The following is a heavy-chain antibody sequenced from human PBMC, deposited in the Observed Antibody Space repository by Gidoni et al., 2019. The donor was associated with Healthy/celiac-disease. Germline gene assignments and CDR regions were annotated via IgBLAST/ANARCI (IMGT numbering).Heavy chain of an antibody. D-gene: IGHD5-12*01. V-gene: IGHV3-30-3*01. CDR1: GVTFSSYA. J-gene: IGHJ4*02. CDR3: ARYQDFSGYDLIYY. Sequence: VQLVEAGGGGVQQGRSLRLSSAASGVTFSSYASHGVRQAPGKGLGLVAVISYYGLNKYYAYSVKCLFTISRSNSKNPLSLQITRLRAEATSVYYCARYQDFSGYDLIYYWGQVTLVTVSS. CDR2: ISYYGLNK.